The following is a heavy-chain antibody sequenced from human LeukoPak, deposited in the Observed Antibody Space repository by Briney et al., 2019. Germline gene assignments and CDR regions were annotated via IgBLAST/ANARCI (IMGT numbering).Heavy chain of an antibody. D-gene: IGHD4-11*01. CDR3: ARPLTGYSNTFVY. Sequence: PSETPSLTCIVSAGPIRGTSYYWGWIRQSPGKGLEWIGSVSYSGSPYYNPSLKSRVAISIDTSKNLFSLELTSVTAADTAVYYCARPLTGYSNTFVYWGQGTMVTVSS. V-gene: IGHV4-39*01. CDR1: AGPIRGTSYY. CDR2: VSYSGSP. J-gene: IGHJ4*02.